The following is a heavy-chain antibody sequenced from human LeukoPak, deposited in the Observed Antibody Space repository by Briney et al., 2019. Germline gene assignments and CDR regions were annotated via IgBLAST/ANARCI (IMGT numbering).Heavy chain of an antibody. V-gene: IGHV4-59*01. Sequence: KPSETLSLTCTVSGGSISSDYWSWIRQPPGKGLEWIGYIYKSGSTNYNLSLKSRLTISVETSKNQFSLKLRSVTAADTAVYYCARVVDGYYFDYWGQGTLATVSS. D-gene: IGHD3/OR15-3a*01. CDR2: IYKSGST. J-gene: IGHJ4*02. CDR1: GGSISSDY. CDR3: ARVVDGYYFDY.